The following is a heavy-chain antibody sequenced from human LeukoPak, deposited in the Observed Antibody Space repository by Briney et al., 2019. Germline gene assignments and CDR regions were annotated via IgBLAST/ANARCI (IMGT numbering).Heavy chain of an antibody. D-gene: IGHD6-13*01. V-gene: IGHV3-66*02. CDR1: GFTVSNGY. CDR3: ARDGEQLAFDY. CDR2: IYGGGGT. J-gene: IGHJ4*02. Sequence: PGGSLRLSCAASGFTVSNGYLAWVRQAPGKGLEWVSLIYGGGGTYYADSVKGRFTISRDNSKNTLYLQMNSLRAEDTAVYYCARDGEQLAFDYWGQGTLVTVSS.